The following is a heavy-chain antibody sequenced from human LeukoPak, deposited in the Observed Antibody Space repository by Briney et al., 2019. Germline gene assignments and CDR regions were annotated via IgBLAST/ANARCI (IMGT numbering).Heavy chain of an antibody. J-gene: IGHJ4*02. CDR3: ARDYYDSSGFDY. CDR1: GFTFSSYA. Sequence: GGSLRLSCAASGFTFSSYAMHWVRQAPGKGLEWVAVISYDGSNKYYADSVKGRFTISRDNSKNTLYLQMNSLRAEDTAVYYCARDYYDSSGFDYWGQGTLVTVSS. V-gene: IGHV3-30*04. CDR2: ISYDGSNK. D-gene: IGHD3-22*01.